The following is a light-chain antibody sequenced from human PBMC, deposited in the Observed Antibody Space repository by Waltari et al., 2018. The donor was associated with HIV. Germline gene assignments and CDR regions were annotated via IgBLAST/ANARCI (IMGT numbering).Light chain of an antibody. V-gene: IGKV3-15*01. CDR1: QSVRTS. Sequence: DIVMTQSPAILSVSPGESVTLSCRASQSVRTSLAWYQQKPGQAPRILIYGASTRATGIPARFSGSGSGTEFTLTISSLQSEDSAVYHCQQYDDWPPFTFGQGTKLEIK. CDR3: QQYDDWPPFT. CDR2: GAS. J-gene: IGKJ2*01.